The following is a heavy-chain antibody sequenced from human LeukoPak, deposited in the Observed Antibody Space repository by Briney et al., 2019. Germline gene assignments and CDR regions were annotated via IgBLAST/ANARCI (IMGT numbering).Heavy chain of an antibody. J-gene: IGHJ4*02. D-gene: IGHD6-19*01. CDR2: ISGSGGST. Sequence: GGSLRLSCAASGFTFSSDAMSWVRQAPGKGLEWVSAISGSGGSTYYADSVKGRFTISRDNSKNTLYLQMNSLRAEDTAVYYCAKGRSRGYSSGWYYFDYWGQGTLVTVSS. CDR1: GFTFSSDA. V-gene: IGHV3-23*01. CDR3: AKGRSRGYSSGWYYFDY.